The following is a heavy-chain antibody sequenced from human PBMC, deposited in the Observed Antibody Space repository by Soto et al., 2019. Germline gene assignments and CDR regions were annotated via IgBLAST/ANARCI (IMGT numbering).Heavy chain of an antibody. J-gene: IGHJ5*02. CDR2: ISGSGGST. CDR1: GFTFGSYA. V-gene: IGHV3-23*01. D-gene: IGHD6-13*01. CDR3: AKGNAGYSSSWYRDNWFDP. Sequence: PGGSLRLSCAASGFTFGSYAMSWVRQAPGKGLEWVSAISGSGGSTYYADSVKGRFTISRDNSKNTLYLQMNSLRAEDTAVYYCAKGNAGYSSSWYRDNWFDPWGQGTLVTVSS.